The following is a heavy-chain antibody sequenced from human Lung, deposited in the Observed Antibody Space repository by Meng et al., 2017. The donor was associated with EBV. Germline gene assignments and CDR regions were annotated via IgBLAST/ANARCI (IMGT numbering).Heavy chain of an antibody. Sequence: HVQLQGSGPGRVKPSQPLPLTCTASGGSISSGGYYWSWIRQPPGKGLEWIGYIYYSGRTYYNPSLESRVTMSVDTSKNQFSLNLNSVTAADTAVYYCARVNGDCFSTICYKGWFDPWGQGTLVTVSS. J-gene: IGHJ5*02. CDR2: IYYSGRT. V-gene: IGHV4-30-4*08. CDR3: ARVNGDCFSTICYKGWFDP. D-gene: IGHD2-2*02. CDR1: GGSISSGGYY.